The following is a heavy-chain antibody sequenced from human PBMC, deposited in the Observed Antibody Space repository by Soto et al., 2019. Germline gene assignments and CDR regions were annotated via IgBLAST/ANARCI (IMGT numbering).Heavy chain of an antibody. CDR1: CGSISSCDYY. CDR2: IYYSGST. CDR3: ARLPNSPLSDCSSTSCYADYYYYMYV. J-gene: IGHJ6*03. D-gene: IGHD2-2*01. V-gene: IGHV4-61*08. Sequence: PSETLSLTCTVSCGSISSCDYYWSWIRQPPGRGLEWIGYIYYSGSTNYNPSLKSRVTISVDTSKNQFSLKLSSVTAADTAVYYCARLPNSPLSDCSSTSCYADYYYYMYVWGKGTTVTVS.